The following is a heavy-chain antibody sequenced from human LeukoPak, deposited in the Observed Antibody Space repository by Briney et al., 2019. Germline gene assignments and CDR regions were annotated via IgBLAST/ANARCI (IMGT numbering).Heavy chain of an antibody. CDR1: GGSFSGYY. CDR2: INHSGST. CDR3: ATSYSSGWYAGYYYYRDV. V-gene: IGHV4-34*01. J-gene: IGHJ6*03. D-gene: IGHD6-19*01. Sequence: SETLPLTCAVYGGSFSGYYWSWIRQPPGKGLAWIGEINHSGSTIYNPSLKSRVTISVDTPKNQCSLKLSSVTAADTAVYYCATSYSSGWYAGYYYYRDVWGKGTTVTVSS.